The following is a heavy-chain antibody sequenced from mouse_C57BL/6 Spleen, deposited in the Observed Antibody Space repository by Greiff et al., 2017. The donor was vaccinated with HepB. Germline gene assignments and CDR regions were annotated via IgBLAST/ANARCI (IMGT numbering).Heavy chain of an antibody. CDR1: GYTFTSYT. J-gene: IGHJ2*01. CDR2: INPSSGYT. CDR3: ARRVSTTVVAHFDY. Sequence: VQLQQSGAELARPGASVKMSCKASGYTFTSYTMHWVNQRPGQGLEWIGYINPSSGYTKYNQKFKDKTTLTADKSSSTAYMQLSSLTSEDSAVYYCARRVSTTVVAHFDYWGQGTTLTVSS. D-gene: IGHD1-1*01. V-gene: IGHV1-4*01.